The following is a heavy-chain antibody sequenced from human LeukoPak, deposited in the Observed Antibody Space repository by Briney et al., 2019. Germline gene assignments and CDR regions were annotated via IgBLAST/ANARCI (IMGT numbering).Heavy chain of an antibody. CDR1: GFTFSSYW. V-gene: IGHV3-74*01. CDR3: ARATGTTFLFDY. J-gene: IGHJ4*02. Sequence: PGGSLRLSCVASGFTFSSYWMHWVRQDPRKGLVWVSRINGDGRNINYADSVRGRFTISRDNAKNTLYLQMNTLRVEDTAVYYCARATGTTFLFDYWGQGTLVTVSS. D-gene: IGHD1-1*01. CDR2: INGDGRNI.